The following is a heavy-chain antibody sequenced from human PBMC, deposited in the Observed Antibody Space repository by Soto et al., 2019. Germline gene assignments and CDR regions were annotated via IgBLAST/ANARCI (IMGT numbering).Heavy chain of an antibody. D-gene: IGHD1-20*01. CDR1: GGSISGSYYY. V-gene: IGHV4-39*01. J-gene: IGHJ4*02. Sequence: PSETLSLTCAVSGGSISGSYYYWGWLRQSPGRGPEWIGSVFYTGFTSYDPSLESRVSVSVDTSKNQFSLKVSAVTAADTAVYYCASSQKGYNWNYFDHWGQGALVTVSS. CDR2: VFYTGFT. CDR3: ASSQKGYNWNYFDH.